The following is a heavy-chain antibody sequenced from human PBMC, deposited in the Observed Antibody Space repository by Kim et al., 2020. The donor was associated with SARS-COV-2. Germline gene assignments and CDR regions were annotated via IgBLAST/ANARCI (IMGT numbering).Heavy chain of an antibody. Sequence: RFTISRDDSKNTLYLQMNSLKTEDTAVYYCTTEGDYYDSSGYYPPGFSDYWGQGTLVTVSS. CDR3: TTEGDYYDSSGYYPPGFSDY. J-gene: IGHJ4*02. D-gene: IGHD3-22*01. V-gene: IGHV3-15*01.